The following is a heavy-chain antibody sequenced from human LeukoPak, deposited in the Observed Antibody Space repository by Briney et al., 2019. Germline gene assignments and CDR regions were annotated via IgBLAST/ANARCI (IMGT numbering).Heavy chain of an antibody. CDR1: GFTFSSYE. CDR3: AREGKPTDGYTGAFDN. J-gene: IGHJ4*02. D-gene: IGHD5-24*01. V-gene: IGHV3-48*03. Sequence: GGSLRLSCTASGFTFSSYEMNWVRQAPGKGLEWVSYISSSGTTKYYAECVKGRFTISRDNAKNSLHLQMNSLRAEDTAVYYCAREGKPTDGYTGAFDNWGQGTLVTVSS. CDR2: ISSSGTTK.